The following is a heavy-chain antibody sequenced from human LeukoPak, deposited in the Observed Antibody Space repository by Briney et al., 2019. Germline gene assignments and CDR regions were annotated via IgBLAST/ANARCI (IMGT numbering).Heavy chain of an antibody. CDR3: ARLDAYSSSSNYYYYLDV. J-gene: IGHJ6*03. CDR2: INHSGST. CDR1: GESFSGYY. Sequence: SETLSLTCAVYGESFSGYYWSWIRQPPGKGLEWIGEINHSGSTKYNASLKSRVTILVDTSKNQFSLRLSSVTAADTAVYYCARLDAYSSSSNYYYYLDVWGKGTAVTVSS. D-gene: IGHD6-6*01. V-gene: IGHV4-34*01.